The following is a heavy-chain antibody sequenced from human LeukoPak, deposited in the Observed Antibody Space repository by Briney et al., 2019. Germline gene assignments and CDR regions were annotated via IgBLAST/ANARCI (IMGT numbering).Heavy chain of an antibody. J-gene: IGHJ1*01. D-gene: IGHD3-22*01. CDR1: GGSFSGYY. CDR2: INHSGST. Sequence: SETLSLTCAVYGGSFSGYYWSWIRQPPGKGLEWIGEINHSGSTNYNPSLKSRVTISVDTSKNQFSLKLSSVTAADTAVYYCARGPTYYYDSSGYSFFFQHWGQRTLVTVSS. V-gene: IGHV4-34*01. CDR3: ARGPTYYYDSSGYSFFFQH.